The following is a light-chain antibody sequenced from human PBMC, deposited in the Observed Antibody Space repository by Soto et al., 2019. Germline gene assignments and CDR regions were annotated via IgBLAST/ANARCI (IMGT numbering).Light chain of an antibody. CDR1: QSISSW. CDR2: KAS. V-gene: IGKV1-5*03. Sequence: DIQMTQSPSSVSASVGDSVTITCRASQSISSWLAWYQQKPGKAPKLLIYKASSLESGVPSRFSGSGSGTEFTLTISSLQPDDFATYYCQQYNSYGTFGQGTKVDIK. CDR3: QQYNSYGT. J-gene: IGKJ1*01.